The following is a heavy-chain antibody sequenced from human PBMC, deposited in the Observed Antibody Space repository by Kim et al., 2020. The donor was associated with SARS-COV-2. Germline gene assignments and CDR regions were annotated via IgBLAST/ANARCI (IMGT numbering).Heavy chain of an antibody. V-gene: IGHV4-59*01. CDR3: AREGVHDYSNYAPYYYGMDV. D-gene: IGHD4-4*01. J-gene: IGHJ6*02. Sequence: RVTISVDTSKNQFSLKLSSVTAADTAVYYCAREGVHDYSNYAPYYYGMDVWGQGTTVTVSS.